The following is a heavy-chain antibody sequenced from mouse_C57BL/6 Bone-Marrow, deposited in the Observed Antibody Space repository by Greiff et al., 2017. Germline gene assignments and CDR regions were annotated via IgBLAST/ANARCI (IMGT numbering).Heavy chain of an antibody. CDR3: ARPYYSNYGYFDV. V-gene: IGHV1-55*01. CDR2: SYPGSGST. Sequence: VQLQQPGAELVKPGASVKMSCKASGYTFTSYWITWVKQRPGQGLEWIGDSYPGSGSTNYNEKFKSKATLTADTSSSTAYLQLSSLTSEDSAVYYCARPYYSNYGYFDVWGTGTTVTVSS. D-gene: IGHD2-5*01. CDR1: GYTFTSYW. J-gene: IGHJ1*03.